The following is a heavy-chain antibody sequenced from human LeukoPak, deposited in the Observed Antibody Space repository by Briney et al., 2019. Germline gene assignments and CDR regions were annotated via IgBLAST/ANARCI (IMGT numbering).Heavy chain of an antibody. CDR1: GFTFSSYA. V-gene: IGHV3-7*01. Sequence: GGSLRLSCAASGFTFSSYAMSWVRQAPGKGLEWVANIKQDGSEKYYVDSVKGRFTISRDNAKNSLYLQMNSLRAEDTALYYCTRDGPYYYGSGSYHYYGMDVWAKGPRSPSP. CDR3: TRDGPYYYGSGSYHYYGMDV. J-gene: IGHJ6*02. CDR2: IKQDGSEK. D-gene: IGHD3-10*01.